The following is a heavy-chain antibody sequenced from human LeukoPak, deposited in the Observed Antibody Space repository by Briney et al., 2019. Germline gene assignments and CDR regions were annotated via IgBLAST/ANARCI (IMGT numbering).Heavy chain of an antibody. CDR3: ARDSSGYEQGYFDY. CDR2: ISYDGSNK. D-gene: IGHD5-12*01. CDR1: GFTFSSYA. J-gene: IGHJ4*02. V-gene: IGHV3-30*04. Sequence: PGGSLRLSCAASGFTFSSYAMHWVRQAPGKGLEWVAVISYDGSNKYYADSVKGRFTISRDNSKNTLYLQMNSLRAEDTAVYYCARDSSGYEQGYFDYWGQGTLVTVSS.